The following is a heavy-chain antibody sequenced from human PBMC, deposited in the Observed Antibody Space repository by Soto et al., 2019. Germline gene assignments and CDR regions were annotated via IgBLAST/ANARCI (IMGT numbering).Heavy chain of an antibody. CDR2: IIPIFGTA. V-gene: IGHV1-69*01. CDR1: GGTFSSYA. Sequence: QVQLVQSGAEVKKPGSSVKVSCKASGGTFSSYAISWVRQAPGQGLEWMGGIIPIFGTANYAQKFQGRVTITATESTSTAYMELSSLRSEDTAVYYCARGPLDCSGGSCHYYYYGMDVWGQGTTVTVSS. D-gene: IGHD2-15*01. CDR3: ARGPLDCSGGSCHYYYYGMDV. J-gene: IGHJ6*02.